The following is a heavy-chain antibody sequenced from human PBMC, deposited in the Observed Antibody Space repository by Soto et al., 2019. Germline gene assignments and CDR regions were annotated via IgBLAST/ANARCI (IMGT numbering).Heavy chain of an antibody. CDR2: INHSGST. Sequence: SETLSLTSAVYGGSFSGYYWSWIRQPPGKGLEWIGEINHSGSTNYNPSLKSRVTISVDTSKNQFSLKLSSVTAADTAVYYCARGRVDLYYFDYWGQGTLVTVSS. D-gene: IGHD2-15*01. CDR1: GGSFSGYY. V-gene: IGHV4-34*01. J-gene: IGHJ4*02. CDR3: ARGRVDLYYFDY.